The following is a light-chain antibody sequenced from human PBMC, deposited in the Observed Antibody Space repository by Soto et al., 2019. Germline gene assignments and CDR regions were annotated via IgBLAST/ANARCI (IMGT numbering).Light chain of an antibody. CDR2: GAS. CDR1: QSVSSN. Sequence: EIVMTQSPATLSVSPGERATLSCRASQSVSSNLAWYQQKPGQAPRLLIYGASPRATGIPARFSGSGSGTEFTLTISSQQSEDFAVYYFQQYNNWPYTFGQGTKLEIK. CDR3: QQYNNWPYT. J-gene: IGKJ2*01. V-gene: IGKV3-15*01.